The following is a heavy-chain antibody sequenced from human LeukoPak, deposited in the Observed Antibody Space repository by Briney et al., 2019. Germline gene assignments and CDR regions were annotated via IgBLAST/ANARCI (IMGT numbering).Heavy chain of an antibody. D-gene: IGHD6-13*01. Sequence: GGSLRLSCAASGFTFSSYWMHWVRHAPGKGLVWVSRINSDGSSTSYADSVKGRFTISRDNAKNTLYLQMNSLRPEDTAVYYCARDRKQQLTLDVWGKGTTVTVSS. CDR1: GFTFSSYW. J-gene: IGHJ6*04. V-gene: IGHV3-74*01. CDR3: ARDRKQQLTLDV. CDR2: INSDGSST.